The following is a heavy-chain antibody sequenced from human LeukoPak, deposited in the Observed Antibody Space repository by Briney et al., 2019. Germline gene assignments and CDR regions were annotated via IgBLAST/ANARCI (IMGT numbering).Heavy chain of an antibody. CDR3: C. J-gene: IGHJ5*01. CDR1: GFTFSSYG. V-gene: IGHV3-30*02. Sequence: GGSLRLSCAASGFTFSSYGMNWVRQAPGKGLEWMTLTWNDGSNKYYEDSVKGRFTISRDNSKNTFYLQMCESVVVGARYWFDCWGQGNLVTVSS. CDR2: TWNDGSNK. D-gene: IGHD2-15*01.